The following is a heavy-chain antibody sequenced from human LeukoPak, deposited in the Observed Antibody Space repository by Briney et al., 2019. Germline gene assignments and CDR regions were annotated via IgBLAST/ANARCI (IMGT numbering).Heavy chain of an antibody. J-gene: IGHJ5*02. V-gene: IGHV1-24*01. CDR3: ATVPRGGTWFDP. D-gene: IGHD3-10*01. CDR2: FDPEDGET. Sequence: ASVKVSCKVSGYTLTELSMHWVRQAPGKGLEWMGGFDPEDGETIYAQKFQGRVTMTEDTSTDTAYMELSSLRSEDTAVYYCATVPRGGTWFDPWGQGTLVTVSS. CDR1: GYTLTELS.